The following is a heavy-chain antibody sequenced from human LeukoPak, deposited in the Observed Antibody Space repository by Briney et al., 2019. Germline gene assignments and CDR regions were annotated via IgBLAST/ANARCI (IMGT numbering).Heavy chain of an antibody. V-gene: IGHV3-23*01. CDR2: ISGSGGST. CDR3: ARDAIYGSDRPEAFNAFDI. J-gene: IGHJ3*02. CDR1: GFTFSSYA. D-gene: IGHD3-10*01. Sequence: PGGSLRLPCAASGFTFSSYAMSWVRQAPGKGLEWVSAISGSGGSTYYADSVKGRFTISRDNSKNTLYLQMNSLRAEDTAVYYCARDAIYGSDRPEAFNAFDIWGQGTMVTVSS.